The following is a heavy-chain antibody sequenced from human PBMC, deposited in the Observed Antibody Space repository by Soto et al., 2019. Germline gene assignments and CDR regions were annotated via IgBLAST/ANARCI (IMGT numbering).Heavy chain of an antibody. CDR2: IWYDGKNK. J-gene: IGHJ2*01. V-gene: IGHV3-33*01. Sequence: QVQLVESGGGVVQPGRSLRLSCAASGFTFRKYGMHWVRQAPGKGLEWVAVIWYDGKNKYYIDSVKGRFTISRDNSKNTVFLQMSRLRVEDTAVYYCARGSVEQWLNWYFDLWGRGTLVTVSS. D-gene: IGHD6-19*01. CDR1: GFTFRKYG. CDR3: ARGSVEQWLNWYFDL.